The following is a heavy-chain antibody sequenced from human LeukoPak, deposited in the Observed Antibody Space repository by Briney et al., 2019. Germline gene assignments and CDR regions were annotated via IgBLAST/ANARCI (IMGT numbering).Heavy chain of an antibody. CDR2: IYYSGST. V-gene: IGHV4-39*07. J-gene: IGHJ4*02. CDR3: ARASYSYDINGWVPFDY. Sequence: TSETLSLTCTVSGGSISSSSYYWGWIRQPPGKGLEWIGSIYYSGSTYYNPSLKSRVTISVDTSKNQFSLRLSSVTAADTAVYYCARASYSYDINGWVPFDYWGQGTLVTVSS. D-gene: IGHD3-22*01. CDR1: GGSISSSSYY.